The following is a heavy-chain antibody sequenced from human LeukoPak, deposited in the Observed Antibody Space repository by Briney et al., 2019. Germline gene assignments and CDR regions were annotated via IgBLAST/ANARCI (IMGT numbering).Heavy chain of an antibody. CDR1: GYTFTSYG. V-gene: IGHV1-18*01. CDR2: ISGYNGYT. D-gene: IGHD3-22*01. J-gene: IGHJ5*02. CDR3: ARDEARYSSGYYPNWFDP. Sequence: GASVKVPCKASGYTFTSYGISWVRQAPGQGLEWMGWISGYNGYTHYANNHQGRVTMTTDTSTSTAYMELRSLRSDDTAVYYCARDEARYSSGYYPNWFDPWGQGTLVTVSS.